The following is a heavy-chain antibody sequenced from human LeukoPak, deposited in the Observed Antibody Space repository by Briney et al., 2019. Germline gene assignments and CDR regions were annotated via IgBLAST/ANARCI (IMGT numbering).Heavy chain of an antibody. CDR2: INHSGST. J-gene: IGHJ4*02. CDR3: ARVTGYVIEDYFDY. V-gene: IGHV4-34*01. D-gene: IGHD3-22*01. Sequence: SETLSLTCAVYGESFSGYYWNWIRQPPGKGLEWIGEINHSGSTNYNPSLKSRVTISLDTSKNHFSLKLSSVTAADTAMYYCARVTGYVIEDYFDYWGQGTLVTVSS. CDR1: GESFSGYY.